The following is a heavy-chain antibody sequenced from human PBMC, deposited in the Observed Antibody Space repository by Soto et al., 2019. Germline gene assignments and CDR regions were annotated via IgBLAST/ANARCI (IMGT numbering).Heavy chain of an antibody. Sequence: QVQLVQSGAEVKKPGASVKVSCKASGYTFTTYYMHWVRQAPGQGLEWMGIISPDGGRKSYAQKFQGRVTMTRDTSTSTVYMDLSSLRSEDTAVYHCATRDPGHYWGKGTRVPVSS. CDR3: ATRDPGHY. J-gene: IGHJ4*02. V-gene: IGHV1-46*01. CDR1: GYTFTTYY. CDR2: ISPDGGRK.